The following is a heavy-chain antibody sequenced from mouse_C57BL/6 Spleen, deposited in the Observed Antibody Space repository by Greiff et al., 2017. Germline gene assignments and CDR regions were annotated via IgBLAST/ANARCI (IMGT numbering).Heavy chain of an antibody. CDR3: ARVNWDEYFDV. CDR1: GYTFTSYW. Sequence: QVQLQQPGTELVKPGASGYTFTSYWMHWVKQRPGQGLEWIGNINPSNGGTNYNEKFKSKATLPVDKSSSTAYMQLSSLTSEDSAVYYCARVNWDEYFDVWGTGTTVTVSS. V-gene: IGHV1-53*01. D-gene: IGHD4-1*01. CDR2: INPSNGGT. J-gene: IGHJ1*03.